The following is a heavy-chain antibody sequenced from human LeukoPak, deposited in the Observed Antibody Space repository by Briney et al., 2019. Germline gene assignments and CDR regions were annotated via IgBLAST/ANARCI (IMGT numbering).Heavy chain of an antibody. CDR3: ARDSIAAGINWFDP. D-gene: IGHD6-13*01. CDR2: ISYDGSNK. V-gene: IGHV3-30*03. Sequence: GGSLRLSCAASGFTFRNYGMHWVRQAPGKGLEWVAVISYDGSNKYYADSVKGRFTISRDNSKNTLYLQMNSLRAEDTAVYYCARDSIAAGINWFDPWGQGTLVTVSS. CDR1: GFTFRNYG. J-gene: IGHJ5*02.